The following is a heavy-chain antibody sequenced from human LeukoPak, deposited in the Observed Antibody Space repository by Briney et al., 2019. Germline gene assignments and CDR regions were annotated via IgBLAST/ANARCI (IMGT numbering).Heavy chain of an antibody. J-gene: IGHJ4*02. V-gene: IGHV1-2*06. Sequence: ASVKVSCKASGYTFTGYYMHWVRQAPGQGLEWMGRINPNSGGTNYAQKFQGRVTMTRDTSINTAYLQWSSLKASDTAMYFCARKEYTTSPPGFDLWGQGTVVTVSS. D-gene: IGHD2/OR15-2a*01. CDR2: INPNSGGT. CDR3: ARKEYTTSPPGFDL. CDR1: GYTFTGYY.